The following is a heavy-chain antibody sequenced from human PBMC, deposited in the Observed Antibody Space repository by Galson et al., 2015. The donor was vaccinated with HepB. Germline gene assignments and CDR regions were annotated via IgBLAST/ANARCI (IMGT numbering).Heavy chain of an antibody. CDR2: ISSNGGST. CDR3: VKDSDGHNGGFDY. V-gene: IGHV3-64D*06. Sequence: SLRLSCAAFGFTFSSYAMHWVRQAPGKGLEYVSAISSNGGSTYYADSVKGRFTISRDNSKNTLYLQMSSLRAEDTAVYYCVKDSDGHNGGFDYWGLGTLVTVSS. CDR1: GFTFSSYA. D-gene: IGHD5-24*01. J-gene: IGHJ4*02.